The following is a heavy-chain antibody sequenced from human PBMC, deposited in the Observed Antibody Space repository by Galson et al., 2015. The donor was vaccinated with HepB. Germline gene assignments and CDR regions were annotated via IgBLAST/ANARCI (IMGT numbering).Heavy chain of an antibody. V-gene: IGHV7-4-1*02. CDR1: GYTFMNYA. CDR2: INTNTGNP. CDR3: ARDYYTEGATTFDY. J-gene: IGHJ4*02. Sequence: SVKVSCKASGYTFMNYAINWVRQAPGQRLEWMGWINTNTGNPTYAQGFTGRFVFSLDTSLSTAYLQISGLKAEDTAVYYCARDYYTEGATTFDYWGQGTLVTVSS. D-gene: IGHD3-3*01.